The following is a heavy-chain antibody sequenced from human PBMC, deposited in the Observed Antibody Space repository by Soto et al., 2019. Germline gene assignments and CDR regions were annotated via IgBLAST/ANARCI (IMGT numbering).Heavy chain of an antibody. J-gene: IGHJ6*03. CDR1: SGSISSSNW. Sequence: PSETLSLTCAVSSGSISSSNWWSWVRQPPGKGLEWIGEIYHSGSTNYNPSLKSRVTISVDKSKNQFSLKLSSVTAADTAVYYCARAVRKSGAGPSITIFGVVSDAGRYYYYYYMDVWGKGTTVTVSS. V-gene: IGHV4-4*02. CDR2: IYHSGST. D-gene: IGHD3-3*01. CDR3: ARAVRKSGAGPSITIFGVVSDAGRYYYYYYMDV.